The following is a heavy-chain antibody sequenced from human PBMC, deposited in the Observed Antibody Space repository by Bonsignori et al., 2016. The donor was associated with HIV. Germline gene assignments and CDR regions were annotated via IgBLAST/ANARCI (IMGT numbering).Heavy chain of an antibody. CDR3: AKGGWDS. CDR2: IGGSGDST. V-gene: IGHV3-23*01. Sequence: VRQAPGKGLDWVSGIGGSGDSTYYADSVKGRFTISRDNSKNTLYLQMNSLTVEDTAVYYCAKGGWDSWGQGTLVTVSS. J-gene: IGHJ4*02. D-gene: IGHD2-15*01.